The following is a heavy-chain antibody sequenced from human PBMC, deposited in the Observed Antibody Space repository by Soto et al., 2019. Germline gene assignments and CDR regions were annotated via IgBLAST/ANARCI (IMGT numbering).Heavy chain of an antibody. CDR3: ARTYGSXLDY. Sequence: SETLSLTCTVSGGSISSYYWSWIRQPPGKGLEWIGYIYYIGSTNYNPSLKSRVTISVDTSKNQFSLKLSSVTAADTAVYYCARTYGSXLDYWGQGTLVTVSS. CDR1: GGSISSYY. D-gene: IGHD3-10*01. V-gene: IGHV4-59*01. CDR2: IYYIGST. J-gene: IGHJ4*02.